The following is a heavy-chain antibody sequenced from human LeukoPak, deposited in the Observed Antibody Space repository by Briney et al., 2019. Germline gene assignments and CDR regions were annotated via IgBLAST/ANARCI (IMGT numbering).Heavy chain of an antibody. V-gene: IGHV4-39*01. CDR3: ARLGRRPQRLDS. CDR1: GSSISDPDYF. D-gene: IGHD6-25*01. Sequence: SETLSLTCTVSGSSISDPDYFWGWVRQPPGKGPEWIGSNSGATYYHPSLKSRVTISADRPKNQFSLKLRSVTASDTAVYYCARLGRRPQRLDSWGQGTLATVSS. CDR2: NSGAT. J-gene: IGHJ4*02.